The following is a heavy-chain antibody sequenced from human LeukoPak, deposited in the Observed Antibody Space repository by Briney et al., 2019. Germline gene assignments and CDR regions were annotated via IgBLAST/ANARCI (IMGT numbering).Heavy chain of an antibody. D-gene: IGHD6-13*01. CDR1: GGSISSGDYY. CDR3: VREVKGYGSSWYQNWFDP. CDR2: IYYSGST. V-gene: IGHV4-30-4*01. J-gene: IGHJ5*02. Sequence: SQTLSLTCTVSGGSISSGDYYWSWIRQPPRKGLEWIGYIYYSGSTYYNPSLKSRVTTSIDTSKNQFSLKMSSVTAADTAVYYCVREVKGYGSSWYQNWFDPWGRGTLVTVSS.